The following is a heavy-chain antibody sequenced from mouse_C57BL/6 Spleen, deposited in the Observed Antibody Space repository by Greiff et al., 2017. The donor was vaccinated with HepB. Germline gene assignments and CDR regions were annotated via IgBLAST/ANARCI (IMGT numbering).Heavy chain of an antibody. V-gene: IGHV5-6*01. CDR2: ISSGGSYT. Sequence: EVKLMESGGDLVKPGGSLKLSCAASGFTFSSYGMSWVRQTPDKRLEWVATISSGGSYTYYPDSVKGRFTISRDNAKNTLYLQMSSLKSEDTAMYYCARHGEGGRFDYWGQGTTLTVSS. CDR3: ARHGEGGRFDY. J-gene: IGHJ2*01. CDR1: GFTFSSYG. D-gene: IGHD3-3*01.